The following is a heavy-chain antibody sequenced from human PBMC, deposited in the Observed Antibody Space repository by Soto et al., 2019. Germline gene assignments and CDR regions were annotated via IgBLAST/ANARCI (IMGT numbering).Heavy chain of an antibody. J-gene: IGHJ5*02. CDR3: ARDGAGAYGLGWFVP. V-gene: IGHV4-31*03. CDR2: IYHSGST. Sequence: QVQLQESGPGLVKPSQTLSLTCTVSGDSISRGGYYWNWIRPHPRKGLEWIGYIYHSGSTNYNPSLKSRVPISVDTSKNQLALELSSVTAADTAIYYCARDGAGAYGLGWFVPWGQGILVTVSS. CDR1: GDSISRGGYY. D-gene: IGHD2-21*01.